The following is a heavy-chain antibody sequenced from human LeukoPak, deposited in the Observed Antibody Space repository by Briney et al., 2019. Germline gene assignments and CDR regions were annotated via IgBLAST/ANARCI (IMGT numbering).Heavy chain of an antibody. J-gene: IGHJ4*02. Sequence: GGSLRLSCAASGFTFSSYDMYWVRQTPGKGLEWVAFIRSDGTNKYYADSVKGRFTISRDNSKNTLYLQMNSLRAEDTAVYYCAKSIWNGYSLDYWGQGTLVTVSS. CDR1: GFTFSSYD. CDR2: IRSDGTNK. CDR3: AKSIWNGYSLDY. D-gene: IGHD3-3*01. V-gene: IGHV3-30*02.